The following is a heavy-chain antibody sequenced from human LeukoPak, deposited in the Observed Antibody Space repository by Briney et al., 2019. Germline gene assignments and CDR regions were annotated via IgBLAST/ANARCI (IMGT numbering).Heavy chain of an antibody. D-gene: IGHD6-19*01. Sequence: SVKVSCKASGYTFTSYGISWVRQAPGQGLEWMGRIIPILGIANYAQKFQGRVTITADKSTSTAYMELSSLRSEDTAVYYCASLPLYSSGWYDHPPIDYWGQGTLVTVSS. V-gene: IGHV1-69*04. CDR3: ASLPLYSSGWYDHPPIDY. J-gene: IGHJ4*02. CDR2: IIPILGIA. CDR1: GYTFTSYG.